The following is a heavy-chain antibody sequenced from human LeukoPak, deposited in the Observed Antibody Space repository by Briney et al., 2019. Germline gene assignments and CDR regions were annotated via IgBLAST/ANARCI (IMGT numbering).Heavy chain of an antibody. V-gene: IGHV3-30-3*01. CDR1: GFTFSGYA. D-gene: IGHD4-17*01. CDR3: ARAPGDYEHY. Sequence: PGGSLRLSCAASGFTFSGYAMHWVRQAPGKGMEWVAVISYDGSHKYYADSVKGRFTISRDNSKNTLYLQMNSLRAEDTAVYYCARAPGDYEHYWGQGTLVTVSS. CDR2: ISYDGSHK. J-gene: IGHJ4*02.